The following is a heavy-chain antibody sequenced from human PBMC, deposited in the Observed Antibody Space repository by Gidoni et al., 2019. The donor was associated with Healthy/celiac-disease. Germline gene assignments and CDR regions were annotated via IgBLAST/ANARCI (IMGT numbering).Heavy chain of an antibody. CDR2: IDYSGST. CDR3: ARPSIAVAGTSSFRGYYGMDV. CDR1: GGAISSSRYD. V-gene: IGHV4-39*01. Sequence: QLQLQESGPGLVTPSETLSLTCTVSGGAISSSRYDWGWPRQPPGKGLEWIGSIDYSGSTYHNPSLKRRGTISLDTSKNQFSLKLSSVTAADTAVYYCARPSIAVAGTSSFRGYYGMDVWGQGTTVTVSS. J-gene: IGHJ6*02. D-gene: IGHD6-19*01.